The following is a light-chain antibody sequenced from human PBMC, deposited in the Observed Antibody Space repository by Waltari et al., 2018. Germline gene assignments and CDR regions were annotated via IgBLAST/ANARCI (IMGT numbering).Light chain of an antibody. CDR3: QQYGSSPVT. V-gene: IGKV3-20*01. CDR1: QSVSSNY. Sequence: EIVLTQSPGTLSLSPGERATLSCRASQSVSSNYLAWYQQKPGQAPRLLINGASTRATGIPDRFSGSGSGTDFTLTISRLEPEDFVVYYCQQYGSSPVTFGQGTRVEIK. J-gene: IGKJ5*01. CDR2: GAS.